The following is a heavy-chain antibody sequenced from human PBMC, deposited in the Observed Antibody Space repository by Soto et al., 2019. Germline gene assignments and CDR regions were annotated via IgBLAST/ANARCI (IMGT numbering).Heavy chain of an antibody. CDR3: ARDILRGSLPPFDY. D-gene: IGHD3-9*01. V-gene: IGHV3-7*01. J-gene: IGHJ4*02. CDR2: IWHDGSEK. CDR1: GFSFSNYW. Sequence: PGGSLRLSCAGSGFSFSNYWMSWVRQAPGKGLEWVADIWHDGSEKYYVDSVKGRFTISRDNSKNTLYLQMNSLRAEDTAVYYCARDILRGSLPPFDYWGQGTLVTVSS.